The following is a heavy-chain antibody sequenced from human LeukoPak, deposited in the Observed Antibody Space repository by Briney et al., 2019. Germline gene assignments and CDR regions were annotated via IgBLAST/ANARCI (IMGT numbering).Heavy chain of an antibody. J-gene: IGHJ4*02. Sequence: PSETPSLTCTVSGGSISGHYWSWIRQPAGKEPEWIGRVHTTGGTNYNPSLKSRLTMSVDTSKNQFSLHLTSVTAADTAVYYCAKGGESSLPFDYWGQGTLVTVSS. CDR2: VHTTGGT. CDR1: GGSISGHY. V-gene: IGHV4-4*07. CDR3: AKGGESSLPFDY. D-gene: IGHD3-10*01.